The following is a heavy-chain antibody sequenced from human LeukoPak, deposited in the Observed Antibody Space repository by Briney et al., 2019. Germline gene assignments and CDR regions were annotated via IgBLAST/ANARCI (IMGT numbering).Heavy chain of an antibody. CDR1: GYTFTSYG. Sequence: ASVKVSCKASGYTFTSYGISWVRQAPGQGLEWMGWISAYNGNTNYAQKLQGRVTMTTHTSTTTVYMELRSLRSDDTAVYYCARDRIGVAGTAPEYWGQGTLVTVSS. J-gene: IGHJ4*02. CDR2: ISAYNGNT. V-gene: IGHV1-18*01. D-gene: IGHD6-19*01. CDR3: ARDRIGVAGTAPEY.